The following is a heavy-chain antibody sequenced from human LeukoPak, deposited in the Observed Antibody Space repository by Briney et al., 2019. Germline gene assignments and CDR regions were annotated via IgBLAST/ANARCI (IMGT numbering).Heavy chain of an antibody. J-gene: IGHJ4*02. V-gene: IGHV3-33*06. D-gene: IGHD5-12*01. CDR3: AKTYSRESGYDFFFHY. CDR2: ISYDGKNI. CDR1: GFSFSNYG. Sequence: GGSLRLSCAASGFSFSNYGFHWVRQAPGMGLDWVSAISYDGKNIHYADSVKGRFTISRDNSRNTVYLQMDSLRVEDTAVYYCAKTYSRESGYDFFFHYWGQGTRVTVSS.